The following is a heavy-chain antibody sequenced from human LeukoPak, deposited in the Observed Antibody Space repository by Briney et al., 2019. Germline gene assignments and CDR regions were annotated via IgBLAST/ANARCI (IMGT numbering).Heavy chain of an antibody. J-gene: IGHJ3*02. V-gene: IGHV1-2*02. CDR2: INPNSGGT. CDR3: ARDKARVVVIPDAFDI. Sequence: ASVKVSCKASGYTFTGYYMHWVRQAPGQGLEWMGWINPNSGGTNYAQKFQGRVTMTRDTSISTAYMELSRLRSDDTAVYYCARDKARVVVIPDAFDIWGQGTMVTVSS. D-gene: IGHD3-22*01. CDR1: GYTFTGYY.